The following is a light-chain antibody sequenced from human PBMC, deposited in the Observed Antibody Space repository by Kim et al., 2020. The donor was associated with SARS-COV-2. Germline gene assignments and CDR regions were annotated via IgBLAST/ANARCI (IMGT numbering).Light chain of an antibody. V-gene: IGKV1-33*01. Sequence: DIQMTQSPASLSASVGDRVTITCQASQALGKYLNWYQQKPGKAPRLLIHDTSTLQTGVPPRFSGGGSGTDFTLTINTLQPEDIATYYCQQFDDLPVTFGGGTKLEI. CDR3: QQFDDLPVT. CDR2: DTS. CDR1: QALGKY. J-gene: IGKJ4*01.